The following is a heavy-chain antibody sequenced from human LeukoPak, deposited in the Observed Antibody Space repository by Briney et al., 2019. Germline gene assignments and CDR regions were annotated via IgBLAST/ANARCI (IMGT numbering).Heavy chain of an antibody. Sequence: GGSLRLSCAASGFTFSSYAMSWVRQAPGKGLEWVSAISGSGGSTYYADSVKGRFTISRDNSKNTLYLQMNSLRAEDTAVYYCARDRDSSGYYSRPYYFDYWGQGTLVTVSS. CDR3: ARDRDSSGYYSRPYYFDY. J-gene: IGHJ4*02. V-gene: IGHV3-23*01. CDR2: ISGSGGST. CDR1: GFTFSSYA. D-gene: IGHD3-22*01.